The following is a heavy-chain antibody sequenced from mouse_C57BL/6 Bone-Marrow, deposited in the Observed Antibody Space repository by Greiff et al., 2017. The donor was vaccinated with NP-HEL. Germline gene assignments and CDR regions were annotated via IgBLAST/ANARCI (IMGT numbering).Heavy chain of an antibody. CDR3: ARGGYGSSPWYFDV. CDR1: GYTFTSYW. D-gene: IGHD1-1*01. Sequence: QVQLQQSGAELVRPGSSVKLSCKASGYTFTSYWMHWVKQRPIQGLEWIGNIDPSDSETHYNQKFKDKATLTVDKSSSTAYMQLSSLTSEDSAVYYCARGGYGSSPWYFDVWGTGTTVTVSS. V-gene: IGHV1-52*01. J-gene: IGHJ1*03. CDR2: IDPSDSET.